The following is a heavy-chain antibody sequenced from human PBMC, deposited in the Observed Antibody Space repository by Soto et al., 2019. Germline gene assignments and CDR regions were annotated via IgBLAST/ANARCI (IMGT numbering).Heavy chain of an antibody. CDR2: ISSSSSTI. J-gene: IGHJ6*02. CDR1: GFTFSSYS. Sequence: PGGSLRLSCAASGFTFSSYSMNWVRQAPGKGLEWVSYISSSSSTIYYADSVKGRFTISRDNAKNSLYLQMNSLRDEDTAVYYCARDFVHTIVLQFLEWSSYGMDVWGQGTTVTVSS. V-gene: IGHV3-48*02. D-gene: IGHD3-3*01. CDR3: ARDFVHTIVLQFLEWSSYGMDV.